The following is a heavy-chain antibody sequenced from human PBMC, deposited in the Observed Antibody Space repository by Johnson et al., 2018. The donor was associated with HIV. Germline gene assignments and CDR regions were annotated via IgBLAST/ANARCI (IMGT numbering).Heavy chain of an antibody. CDR1: GFTVSSYA. Sequence: QVQLVESGGGLIQPGGSLRLSCAASGFTVSSYAMHWVRQAPGKGLEWVAVISYDGSKKYYADSVKGRFTISRDNSSNTLYLQMNSLRVEDTAVYYCAREGTIHSAFDIWGQGTMVTVA. V-gene: IGHV3-30-3*01. D-gene: IGHD2-15*01. CDR2: ISYDGSKK. J-gene: IGHJ3*02. CDR3: AREGTIHSAFDI.